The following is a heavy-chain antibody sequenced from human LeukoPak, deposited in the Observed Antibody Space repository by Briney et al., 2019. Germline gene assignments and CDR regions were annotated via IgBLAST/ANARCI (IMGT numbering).Heavy chain of an antibody. CDR3: TKLILAAADTGDY. CDR2: IKSKTDSGTT. V-gene: IGHV3-15*01. CDR1: GFTFSNAW. D-gene: IGHD6-13*01. J-gene: IGHJ4*02. Sequence: PGGSLRLSCAASGFTFSNAWMSLVRQAPGKGLEWVGRIKSKTDSGTTDYAAPVKGRFTISRDDSKNTLYLQMNSLKTEDTAVYFCTKLILAAADTGDYWGQGTLVTVSS.